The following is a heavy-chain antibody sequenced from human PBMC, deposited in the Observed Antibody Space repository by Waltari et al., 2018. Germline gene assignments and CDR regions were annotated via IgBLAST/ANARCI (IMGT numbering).Heavy chain of an antibody. D-gene: IGHD2-8*01. J-gene: IGHJ2*01. CDR1: GGSISSSSYY. CDR2: IYYSGRT. V-gene: IGHV4-39*01. Sequence: QLQLQESGPGLVKPSETLSLTCTVSGGSISSSSYYWGWIRQPPGKGLEWIGSIYYSGRTSYNPSLKSRVTISVDTSKNQFSLKLSSVTAADTAVYYCARHPAMTIMLWYFDLWGRGTLVTVSS. CDR3: ARHPAMTIMLWYFDL.